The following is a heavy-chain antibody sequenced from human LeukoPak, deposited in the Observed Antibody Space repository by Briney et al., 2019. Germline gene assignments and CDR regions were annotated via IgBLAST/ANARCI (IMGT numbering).Heavy chain of an antibody. CDR1: GYTFTGYY. J-gene: IGHJ4*02. CDR2: INPNSGGT. V-gene: IGHV1-2*02. CDR3: ARDRPYYYDIRGSFGY. Sequence: ASVKVSCKASGYTFTGYYMHWVRQAPGQGLEWMGWINPNSGGTNYAQKFQGRVTMTRDTSISTAYMELSRLRSDDTAVYYCARDRPYYYDIRGSFGYWGQGTLVTVSS. D-gene: IGHD3-22*01.